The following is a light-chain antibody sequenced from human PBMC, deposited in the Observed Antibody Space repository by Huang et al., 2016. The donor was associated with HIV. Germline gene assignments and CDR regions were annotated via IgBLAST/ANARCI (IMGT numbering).Light chain of an antibody. Sequence: EIVMTQSPATLSVSPGERVTLSCRANRSVSTNLAWYQQRPGQAPRPLIYGSSTMAPGIPARFSGSGSGTDFSLTISSLQSEDFALYYCHQYNNWLLSFGGGTRVDI. CDR1: RSVSTN. V-gene: IGKV3-15*01. J-gene: IGKJ4*01. CDR3: HQYNNWLLS. CDR2: GSS.